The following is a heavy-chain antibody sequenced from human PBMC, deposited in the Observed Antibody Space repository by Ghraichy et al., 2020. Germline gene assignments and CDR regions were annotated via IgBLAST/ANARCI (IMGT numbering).Heavy chain of an antibody. Sequence: SETLSLTCAVYGGSFSGYYWSWIRQPPGKGLEWIGEINHSGSTNYNPSLKSRVTISVDTSKNQFSLKLSSVTAADTAVYYCARGPRTTPKTIAAAAYGNYYYYYYMDVWGKGTTVTVSS. V-gene: IGHV4-34*01. CDR3: ARGPRTTPKTIAAAAYGNYYYYYYMDV. D-gene: IGHD6-13*01. CDR2: INHSGST. CDR1: GGSFSGYY. J-gene: IGHJ6*03.